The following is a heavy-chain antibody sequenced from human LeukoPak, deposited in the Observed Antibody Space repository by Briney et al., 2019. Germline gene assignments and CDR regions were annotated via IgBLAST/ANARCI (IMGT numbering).Heavy chain of an antibody. D-gene: IGHD3-9*01. CDR3: ARVDYDILTGYYSDY. V-gene: IGHV4-34*01. Sequence: KASETLSLTCAVYGGSFCGYYWSWIRQPPGKGLEWIGEINHSGSTNYNPSLKSRVTISVDTSKNQFSLKLSSVTAADTAVYYCARVDYDILTGYYSDYWGQGTLVTVSS. CDR2: INHSGST. CDR1: GGSFCGYY. J-gene: IGHJ4*02.